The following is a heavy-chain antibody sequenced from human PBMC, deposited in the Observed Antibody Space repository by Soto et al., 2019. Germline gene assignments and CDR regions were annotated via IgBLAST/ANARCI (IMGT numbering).Heavy chain of an antibody. D-gene: IGHD2-2*01. CDR1: GFTFSSYA. CDR3: AKGILVEVPGNRAFDI. Sequence: EVQLLESGGGLVQPGGSLRLSCAASGFTFSSYAMSWVRQAPGKGLEWVSTVGRGDSTFYADSVRGRFTISRDNSNNALFLQMNSLRADDTALYYCAKGILVEVPGNRAFDIWGKGTMVIFSS. V-gene: IGHV3-23*01. J-gene: IGHJ3*02. CDR2: VGRGDST.